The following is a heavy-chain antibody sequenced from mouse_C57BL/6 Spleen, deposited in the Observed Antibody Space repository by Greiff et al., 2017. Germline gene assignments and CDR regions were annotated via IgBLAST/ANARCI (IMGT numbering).Heavy chain of an antibody. CDR3: ARDVNYGSSSKYFDV. J-gene: IGHJ1*03. CDR1: GFNFSSYA. Sequence: DVMLVESGGGLVKPGGSLKLSCAASGFNFSSYAMSWVRQTPETRLEWVATISDGGSYTYYPDNVKGRFTSSRDQAKNNLYLQMSHLNSEDTSMYYCARDVNYGSSSKYFDVWGTGTTGTVSS. D-gene: IGHD1-1*01. CDR2: ISDGGSYT. V-gene: IGHV5-4*01.